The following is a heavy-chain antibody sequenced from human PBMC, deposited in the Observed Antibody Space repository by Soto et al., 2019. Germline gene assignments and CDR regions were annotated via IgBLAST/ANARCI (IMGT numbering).Heavy chain of an antibody. J-gene: IGHJ3*02. CDR1: GGSISSYY. CDR3: ATGGQKNWDQRGIDAFDI. V-gene: IGHV4-59*01. D-gene: IGHD7-27*01. CDR2: IYYSGST. Sequence: SETLSLTCTVSGGSISSYYWSWIRQPPGKGLEWIGYIYYSGSTNYNPSLKSRVTISVDTSKNQFSLKLSSVTAADTAVSYCATGGQKNWDQRGIDAFDIWGQGTMVTVSS.